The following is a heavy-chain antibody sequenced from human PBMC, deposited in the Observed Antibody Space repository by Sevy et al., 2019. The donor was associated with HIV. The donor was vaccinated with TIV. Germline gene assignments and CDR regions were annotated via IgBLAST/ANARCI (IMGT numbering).Heavy chain of an antibody. CDR1: GGSISSGGYY. D-gene: IGHD3-3*01. CDR2: IYYSGST. CDR3: ARGWVGGSWGEQAGFWSGYTP. J-gene: IGHJ5*02. V-gene: IGHV4-31*03. Sequence: SETLSLTCTVSGGSISSGGYYWSWIRQHPGKGLEWIGYIYYSGSTYYNPSLKSRVTISVDTSKNQFSLKLSSVTAADTAVYYCARGWVGGSWGEQAGFWSGYTPWGQGTLVTVSS.